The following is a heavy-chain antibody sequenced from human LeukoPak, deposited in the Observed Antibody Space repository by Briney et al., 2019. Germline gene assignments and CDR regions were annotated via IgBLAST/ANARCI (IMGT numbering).Heavy chain of an antibody. CDR2: INDRGAS. CDR1: GGSFSGFY. CDR3: ARVDRRSTYCTRINCVPS. Sequence: PSETLSLTCAVYGGSFSGFYWSWIRQPPGKGLEWIGEINDRGASNYDPSLKSRVTLSLDTSKKQFSLKLRSVTAADTAVYYCARVDRRSTYCTRINCVPSWGQGALVTVSS. V-gene: IGHV4-34*01. J-gene: IGHJ4*02. D-gene: IGHD2-8*01.